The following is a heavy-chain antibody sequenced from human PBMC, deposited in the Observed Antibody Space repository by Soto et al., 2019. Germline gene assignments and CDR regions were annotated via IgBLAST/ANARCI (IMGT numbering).Heavy chain of an antibody. CDR2: ISYDGSSK. CDR1: GFTFNDYA. Sequence: QVQLVESGGGVVQPGRSLRLSCAASGFTFNDYAMHWVRQAPGKGLEWVAVISYDGSSKYYADSVKGRFTISRDNSKHPLYLQMNSLTAGDTAVYFCARWVDTVVDSNYWGQGTLVTVSS. V-gene: IGHV3-30-3*01. D-gene: IGHD5-18*01. J-gene: IGHJ4*02. CDR3: ARWVDTVVDSNY.